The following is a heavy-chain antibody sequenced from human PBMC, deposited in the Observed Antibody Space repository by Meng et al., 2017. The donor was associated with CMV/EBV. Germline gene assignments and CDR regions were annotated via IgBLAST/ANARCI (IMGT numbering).Heavy chain of an antibody. CDR1: GFTFGDYA. V-gene: IGHV3-49*04. CDR3: TRDYAKYYDILTGYYRFGFFDY. J-gene: IGHJ4*02. Sequence: GESLKISCTASGFTFGDYAMSWVRQAPGKGLEWVGFIRSKAYGGTTEYAASVKGRFTISRDDSKSIAYLQMNSLKTEDTAVYYCTRDYAKYYDILTGYYRFGFFDYWGQGTLVTVFS. D-gene: IGHD3-9*01. CDR2: IRSKAYGGTT.